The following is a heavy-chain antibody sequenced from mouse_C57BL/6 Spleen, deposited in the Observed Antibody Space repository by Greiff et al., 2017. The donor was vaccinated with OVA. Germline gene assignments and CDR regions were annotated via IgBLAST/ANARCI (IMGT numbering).Heavy chain of an antibody. Sequence: QVQLKESGAELARPGASVKLSCKASGYTFTSYGISWVKQRTGQGLEWIGEIYPRSGNTYYNEKFKGKATLTADKSSSTAYMELRSLTSEDSAVYFCAREEGWNYWGQGTLVTVSA. CDR3: AREEGWNY. CDR2: IYPRSGNT. J-gene: IGHJ3*01. V-gene: IGHV1-81*01. CDR1: GYTFTSYG. D-gene: IGHD2-3*01.